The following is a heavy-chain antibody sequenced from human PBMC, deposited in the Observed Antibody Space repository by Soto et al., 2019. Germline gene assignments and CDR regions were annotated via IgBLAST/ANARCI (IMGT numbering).Heavy chain of an antibody. V-gene: IGHV4-59*01. J-gene: IGHJ5*02. CDR1: SGSISSDY. Sequence: SETLSLTCTVSSGSISSDYWSWVRQPPGKGLEWIGFIYYSGFTNYNPSLKSRVTISVDPSKNQFSLRLSSVTAADTAVYYCARVEEGFDYNGYVTSNWFDPWGPGTLVTVSS. CDR2: IYYSGFT. D-gene: IGHD3-10*01. CDR3: ARVEEGFDYNGYVTSNWFDP.